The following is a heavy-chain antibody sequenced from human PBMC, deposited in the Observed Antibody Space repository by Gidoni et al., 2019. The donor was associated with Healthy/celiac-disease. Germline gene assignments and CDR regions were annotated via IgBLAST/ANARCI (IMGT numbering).Heavy chain of an antibody. J-gene: IGHJ4*02. D-gene: IGHD3-22*01. CDR1: GFSLSNARMG. Sequence: QVTLKESGPVLVKPTETLTLTCTVSGFSLSNARMGVSWIRQPPGKALEWLAHIFSNDEKSYSTSLKSRLTISKDTSKSQVVLTMTNMDPVDTATYYCARVDHYYDSSGYYYVLLDYWGQGTLVTVSS. CDR2: IFSNDEK. CDR3: ARVDHYYDSSGYYYVLLDY. V-gene: IGHV2-26*01.